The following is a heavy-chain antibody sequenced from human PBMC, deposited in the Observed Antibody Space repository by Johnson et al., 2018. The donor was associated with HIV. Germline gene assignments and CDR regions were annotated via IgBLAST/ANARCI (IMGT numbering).Heavy chain of an antibody. Sequence: QVQLVESGGGLVQPGGSLRLSCAASGFTFSSYAMHWVRQAPGKGLEWVAVISYDGSNKYYADSVKGRFTISRDNAKNSLYLQMNSLRAEDTALYYCAREKAAGAFDIWGQGTMVTVSS. CDR1: GFTFSSYA. J-gene: IGHJ3*02. V-gene: IGHV3-30-3*01. CDR3: AREKAAGAFDI. D-gene: IGHD6-25*01. CDR2: ISYDGSNK.